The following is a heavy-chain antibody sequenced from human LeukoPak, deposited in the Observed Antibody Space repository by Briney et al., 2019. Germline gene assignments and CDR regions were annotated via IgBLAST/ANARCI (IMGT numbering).Heavy chain of an antibody. Sequence: SETLSLTCTVSGGSISSSSYYWGWIRQPPGKGLEWIGSIYYSGSTYYNPSLKSRVTISVDTSKNQFSLKLSSVTAADTAVYYCARVLGSNQGYYYYYYYMDVWGKGTTVTVSS. CDR3: ARVLGSNQGYYYYYYYMDV. CDR2: IYYSGST. CDR1: GGSISSSSYY. V-gene: IGHV4-39*07. D-gene: IGHD1-14*01. J-gene: IGHJ6*03.